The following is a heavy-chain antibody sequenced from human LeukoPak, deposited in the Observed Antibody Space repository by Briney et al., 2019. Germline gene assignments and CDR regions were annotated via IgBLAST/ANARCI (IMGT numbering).Heavy chain of an antibody. CDR3: ARDNIVVVPAVWGWFDP. D-gene: IGHD2-2*01. J-gene: IGHJ5*02. V-gene: IGHV4-61*02. CDR2: IYTSGST. Sequence: PSQTLSLXCTVSGGSISSGSYYWSWIRQPAGKGPEWIGRIYTSGSTNYNPSLKSRVTISVDTSKNQFSLKLSSVTAADTAVYYCARDNIVVVPAVWGWFDPWGQGTLVTVSS. CDR1: GGSISSGSYY.